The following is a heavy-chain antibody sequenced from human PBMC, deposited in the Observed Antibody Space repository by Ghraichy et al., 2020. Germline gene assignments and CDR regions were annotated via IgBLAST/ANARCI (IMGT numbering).Heavy chain of an antibody. CDR1: GGSISSSSYY. CDR3: ARLGPQWLEYYFDY. D-gene: IGHD6-19*01. V-gene: IGHV4-39*07. Sequence: SETLSLTCTVSGGSISSSSYYWGWIRQPPGKGLEWIGSIYYSGSTYYNPSLKSRVTISVDTSKNQFSLKLSSVTAADTAVYYCARLGPQWLEYYFDYWGQGTLVTVSS. CDR2: IYYSGST. J-gene: IGHJ4*02.